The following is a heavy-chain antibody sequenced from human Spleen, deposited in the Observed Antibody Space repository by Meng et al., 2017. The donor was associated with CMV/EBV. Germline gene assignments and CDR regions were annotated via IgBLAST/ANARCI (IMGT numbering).Heavy chain of an antibody. D-gene: IGHD3-10*01. CDR3: ARHYAGDWFDP. CDR2: IYPGDSDI. V-gene: IGHV5-51*01. CDR1: GYSFTSYW. Sequence: GESLKISCKASGYSFTSYWIGWGRQMPGKGLEWMGIIYPGDSDIKYSPSFQGQVTISVDKSITTAYLQWSSLKASDTAMYYCARHYAGDWFDPWGQGTLVTVSS. J-gene: IGHJ5*02.